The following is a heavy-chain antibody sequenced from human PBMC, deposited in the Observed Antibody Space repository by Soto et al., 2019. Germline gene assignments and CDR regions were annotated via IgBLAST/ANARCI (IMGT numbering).Heavy chain of an antibody. CDR3: AAGDSSDTGAH. Sequence: QVQLVQSGAEVKKPGSSVKGSCKASGDTLSTHGISWVRQAPGQGLEWMGGTIPIIGTTDYAEKFQGRVTITADESTTTSYMELSSLRPDDTAVYYCAAGDSSDTGAHWGQGTLVTVSS. CDR2: TIPIIGTT. D-gene: IGHD5-18*01. V-gene: IGHV1-69*01. J-gene: IGHJ4*02. CDR1: GDTLSTHG.